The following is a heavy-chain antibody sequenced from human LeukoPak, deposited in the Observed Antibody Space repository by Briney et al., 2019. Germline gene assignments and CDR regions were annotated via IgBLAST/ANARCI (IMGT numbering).Heavy chain of an antibody. CDR1: GYTFTGYY. Sequence: ASVKVSCKASGYTFTGYYMHWVRQALGQGLEWMGWINPNSGGTNYAQKFQGRVTMTRDTSINTAYMELSRLTSDDTAVYYCARDHLSSGSYSIAYYFDYWGQGTLATVSS. CDR3: ARDHLSSGSYSIAYYFDY. CDR2: INPNSGGT. J-gene: IGHJ4*02. V-gene: IGHV1-2*02. D-gene: IGHD1-26*01.